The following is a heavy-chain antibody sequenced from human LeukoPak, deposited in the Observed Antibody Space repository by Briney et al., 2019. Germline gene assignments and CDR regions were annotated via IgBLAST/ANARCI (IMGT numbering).Heavy chain of an antibody. CDR2: IYYSGST. CDR1: GGSISSGDYY. V-gene: IGHV4-30-4*08. Sequence: SETLSPTCTVSGGSISSGDYYWSWIRQPPGKGLEWIGYIYYSGSTYYNPSLKSRVTISVDTSKNQFSLKLSSVTAADTAVYYCARETCSGGSCFQFDFWGQGTLVTVSS. J-gene: IGHJ4*02. D-gene: IGHD2-15*01. CDR3: ARETCSGGSCFQFDF.